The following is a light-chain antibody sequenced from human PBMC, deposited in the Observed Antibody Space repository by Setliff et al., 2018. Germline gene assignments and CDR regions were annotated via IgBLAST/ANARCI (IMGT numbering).Light chain of an antibody. CDR1: SSDVGSYDL. CDR3: NAYTSGTTYV. CDR2: GVS. Sequence: QSALTQPASVSGSPGQSITISCSGTSSDVGSYDLVSWYQQHPGKAPKLIIYGVSDRPSGVSNRFSGSKSGNTASLTISGLQTEDEAGYYCNAYTSGTTYVFGTGTKVTVL. V-gene: IGLV2-14*03. J-gene: IGLJ1*01.